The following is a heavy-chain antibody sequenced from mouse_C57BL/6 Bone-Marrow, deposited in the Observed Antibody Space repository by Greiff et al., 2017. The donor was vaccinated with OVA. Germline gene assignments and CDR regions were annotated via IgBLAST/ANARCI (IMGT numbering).Heavy chain of an antibody. CDR2: ISSGGSYT. CDR3: ARQRYPGYFDY. J-gene: IGHJ2*01. V-gene: IGHV5-6*01. CDR1: GFTFSSYG. D-gene: IGHD2-14*01. Sequence: EVKLVESGGDLVKPGGSLKLSCAASGFTFSSYGMSWVRQTPDKRLEWVATISSGGSYTYYPDSVKGRFTLSRDNAKNTLYLQMSSLKSEYTAMNYCARQRYPGYFDYWGQGTTLTVSS.